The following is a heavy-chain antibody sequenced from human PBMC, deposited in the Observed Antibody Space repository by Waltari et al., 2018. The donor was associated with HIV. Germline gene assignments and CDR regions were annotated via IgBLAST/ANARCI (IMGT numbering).Heavy chain of an antibody. CDR3: ARGDETSSTSSPSYGMDV. J-gene: IGHJ6*02. CDR1: GGSFSGYY. CDR2: INHSGST. V-gene: IGHV4-34*01. D-gene: IGHD2-2*01. Sequence: QVQLQQWGAGLLKPSETLSLTCAVYGGSFSGYYWSWIRQPPGKGLEWIGEINHSGSTNYNPSLKSRVTISVDTSKNQFSLKLSSVTAADTAVYYCARGDETSSTSSPSYGMDVWGQGTTVTVSS.